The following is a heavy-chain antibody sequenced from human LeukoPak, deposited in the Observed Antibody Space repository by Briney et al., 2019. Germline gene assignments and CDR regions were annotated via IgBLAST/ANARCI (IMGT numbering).Heavy chain of an antibody. D-gene: IGHD5-18*01. Sequence: GGSLRLSCAASGFTFSDYYMSWIRQAPGKGLEWVSYISSSGSTIYYADSVKGRFTISRDNAKNSLYLQMNSLRAEDTAVYYCARDEWGDTAMVQIDYWGQGTLVTVSS. V-gene: IGHV3-11*01. CDR3: ARDEWGDTAMVQIDY. J-gene: IGHJ4*02. CDR2: ISSSGSTI. CDR1: GFTFSDYY.